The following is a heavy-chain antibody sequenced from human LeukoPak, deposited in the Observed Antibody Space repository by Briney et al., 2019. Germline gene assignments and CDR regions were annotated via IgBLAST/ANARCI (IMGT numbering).Heavy chain of an antibody. D-gene: IGHD6-19*01. CDR3: AREEVGSGWYYYYYYGMDV. V-gene: IGHV1-24*01. CDR1: GYTLTELS. Sequence: RASVKVSCKVSGYTLTELSMHWVRQAPGKGLEWMGGFDPEDGETIYAQKFQGRVTMTRNTSISTAYMELSSLRSEDTAVYYCAREEVGSGWYYYYYYGMDVWGQGTTVTVSS. J-gene: IGHJ6*02. CDR2: FDPEDGET.